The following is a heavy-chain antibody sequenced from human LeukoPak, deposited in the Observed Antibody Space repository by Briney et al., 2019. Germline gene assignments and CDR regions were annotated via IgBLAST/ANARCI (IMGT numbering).Heavy chain of an antibody. D-gene: IGHD4-23*01. J-gene: IGHJ4*02. CDR2: IYYSGST. Sequence: SETLSLTCTVSGGSISSYYWSWIRQPPGKRLEWIGYIYYSGSTNYNPSLKSRVTISVDTSKNQFSLKLSSVTAADTAVYYCARARPGYGGNYYFDYWGQGTLVTVSS. CDR1: GGSISSYY. V-gene: IGHV4-59*01. CDR3: ARARPGYGGNYYFDY.